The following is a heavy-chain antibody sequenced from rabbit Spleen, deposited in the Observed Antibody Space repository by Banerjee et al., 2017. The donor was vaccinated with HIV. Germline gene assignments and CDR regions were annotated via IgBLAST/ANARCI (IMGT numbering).Heavy chain of an antibody. V-gene: IGHV1S45*01. CDR1: GFSFSTSYY. J-gene: IGHJ4*01. CDR2: IGTGSGDT. D-gene: IGHD8-1*01. CDR3: ARKADSNYRSAFKL. Sequence: QEQLVESGGGLVQPEGSLTLTCTASGFSFSTSYYMCWVRQAPGKGLEWIGCIGTGSGDTCYASWAKGRFTISKTSSTTVTLQMTSLTAADTATYFCARKADSNYRSAFKLWGQGTLVTVS.